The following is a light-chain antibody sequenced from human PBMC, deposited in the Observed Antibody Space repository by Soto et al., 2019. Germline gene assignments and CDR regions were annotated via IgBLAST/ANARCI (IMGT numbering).Light chain of an antibody. CDR3: QSFDSSLRDYV. J-gene: IGLJ1*01. CDR2: RND. Sequence: QAVVTQPPSVSGAPGLRVTISCTGSSSNIGAGYDVHWYQQLPGTAPKLLIYRNDNRPSGVPDRFSGSKSGTSASLAITGLQAEDEADYYCQSFDSSLRDYVFGTGTKLTVL. V-gene: IGLV1-40*01. CDR1: SSNIGAGYD.